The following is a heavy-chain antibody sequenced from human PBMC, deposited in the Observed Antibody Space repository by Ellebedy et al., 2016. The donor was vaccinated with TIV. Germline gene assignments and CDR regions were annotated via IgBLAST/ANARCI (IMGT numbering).Heavy chain of an antibody. CDR1: GFTFRSYA. CDR3: ARDQGFGELLALDI. V-gene: IGHV3-30-3*01. J-gene: IGHJ3*02. Sequence: PGGSLRLSCAASGFTFRSYAMHWVRQAPGKGLEWVAVISYDGNNKYYADSVKDRFTISRDNFKSTLYLQMNSLRAEDTAVYYCARDQGFGELLALDIWGQGTLVTVSS. CDR2: ISYDGNNK. D-gene: IGHD3-10*01.